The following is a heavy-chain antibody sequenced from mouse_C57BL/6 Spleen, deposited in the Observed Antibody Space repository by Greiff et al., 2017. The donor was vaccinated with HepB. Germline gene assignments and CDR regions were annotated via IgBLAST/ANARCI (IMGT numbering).Heavy chain of an antibody. CDR2: IWTGGGT. CDR3: ASVITTVEDYAMDY. D-gene: IGHD1-1*01. Sequence: VKLVESGPGLVAPSQSLSITCTVSGFSLTSYAISWVRQPPGKGLEWLGVIWTGGGTNYNSALKSRLSISKDNSKSQVFLKMNSLQTYDTARYYCASVITTVEDYAMDYSGQGASVTVAS. CDR1: GFSLTSYA. V-gene: IGHV2-9-1*01. J-gene: IGHJ4*01.